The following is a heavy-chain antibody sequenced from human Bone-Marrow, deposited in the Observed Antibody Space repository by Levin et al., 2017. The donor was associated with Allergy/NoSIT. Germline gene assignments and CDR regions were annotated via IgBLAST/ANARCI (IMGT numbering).Heavy chain of an antibody. CDR2: ITDNGGST. CDR1: GFTFSSYA. J-gene: IGHJ2*01. V-gene: IGHV3-23*01. Sequence: ETLSLTCAASGFTFSSYAMSWVRQAPGKGLEWVSGITDNGGSTYYADSVKGRFTISRDNSKNTLYLQMNSLRAEDTAVYYCAKDGNSQWLPRGLWYFDLWGRGTLVTVSS. D-gene: IGHD6-19*01. CDR3: AKDGNSQWLPRGLWYFDL.